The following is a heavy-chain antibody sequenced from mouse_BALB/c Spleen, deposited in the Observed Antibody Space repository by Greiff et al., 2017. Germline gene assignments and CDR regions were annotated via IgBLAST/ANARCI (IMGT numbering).Heavy chain of an antibody. CDR3: ARYGHGTFAY. D-gene: IGHD1-1*02. J-gene: IGHJ3*01. Sequence: VQLQQSGPGLVKPSQSLSLTCTVTGYSITSDYAWNWIRQFPGNKLEWMGYISYSGSTSYNPSLKSRISITRDTSKNQFFLQLNSVTTEDTATYYCARYGHGTFAYWGQGTLVTVSA. V-gene: IGHV3-2*02. CDR1: GYSITSDYA. CDR2: ISYSGST.